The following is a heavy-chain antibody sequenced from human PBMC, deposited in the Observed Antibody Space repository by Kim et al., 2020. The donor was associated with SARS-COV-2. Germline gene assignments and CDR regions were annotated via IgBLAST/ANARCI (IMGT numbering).Heavy chain of an antibody. Sequence: SETLSLTCAVYGGSFSGYYWSWIRQPPGKGLEWIGEINHSGSTNYNPSLKSRVTISVDTSKNQFSLKLSSVTAADTAVYYCARRPKAPKRSFDYWGQGTLVTVSS. CDR3: ARRPKAPKRSFDY. J-gene: IGHJ4*02. V-gene: IGHV4-34*01. D-gene: IGHD6-25*01. CDR2: INHSGST. CDR1: GGSFSGYY.